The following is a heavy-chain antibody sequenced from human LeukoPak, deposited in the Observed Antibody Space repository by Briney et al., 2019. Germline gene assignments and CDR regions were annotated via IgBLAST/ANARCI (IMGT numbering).Heavy chain of an antibody. J-gene: IGHJ4*02. CDR1: GGTFSSYA. CDR2: IIPIFGTA. CDR3: ARDWVGYCSGGSCYSPTEFDY. D-gene: IGHD2-15*01. V-gene: IGHV1-69*06. Sequence: GASVKVSCKASGGTFSSYAISWVRQAPGQGVEWMGGIIPIFGTANYAQKFQGRVTITAEKSTSTAYIQLSSLRSEDTAVYYCARDWVGYCSGGSCYSPTEFDYWGQGTLVTVSS.